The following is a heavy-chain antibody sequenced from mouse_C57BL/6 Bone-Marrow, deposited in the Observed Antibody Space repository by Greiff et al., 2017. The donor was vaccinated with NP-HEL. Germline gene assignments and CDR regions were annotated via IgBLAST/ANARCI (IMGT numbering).Heavy chain of an antibody. CDR2: ISDGGSYT. Sequence: EVKVVESGGGLVKPGGSLKLSCAASGFTFSSYAMSWVRQTPEKRLEWVATISDGGSYTYYPDNVKGRFTISRDNAKNNLYLQMSHLKSEDTAMYYCARDRDYYGSRGAMDYWGQGTSVTVSS. V-gene: IGHV5-4*01. CDR3: ARDRDYYGSRGAMDY. J-gene: IGHJ4*01. D-gene: IGHD1-1*01. CDR1: GFTFSSYA.